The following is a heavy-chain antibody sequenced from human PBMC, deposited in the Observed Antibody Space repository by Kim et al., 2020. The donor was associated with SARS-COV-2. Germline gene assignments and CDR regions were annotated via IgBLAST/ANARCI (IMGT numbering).Heavy chain of an antibody. D-gene: IGHD6-13*01. Sequence: QRFKGRVTMTRDTSTSTVYMELSSLRSEDTAVYYCAREDRGSSWLNWFDPWGQGTLVTVSS. V-gene: IGHV1-46*01. CDR3: AREDRGSSWLNWFDP. J-gene: IGHJ5*02.